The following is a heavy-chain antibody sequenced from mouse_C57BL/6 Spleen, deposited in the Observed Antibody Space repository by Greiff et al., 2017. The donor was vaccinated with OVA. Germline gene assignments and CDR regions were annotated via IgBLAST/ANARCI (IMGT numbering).Heavy chain of an antibody. V-gene: IGHV1-61*01. Sequence: QVQLQQPGAELVRPGSSVKLSCKASGYTFTSYWMDWVKQRPGQGLEWIGNIYPSDSETHYNQKFKDKATLTVDKSSSTAYMQLSRLTSEDSAVYYCARGESYYGSSPAWFAYWGQGTLVTVSA. CDR2: IYPSDSET. J-gene: IGHJ3*01. CDR3: ARGESYYGSSPAWFAY. D-gene: IGHD1-1*01. CDR1: GYTFTSYW.